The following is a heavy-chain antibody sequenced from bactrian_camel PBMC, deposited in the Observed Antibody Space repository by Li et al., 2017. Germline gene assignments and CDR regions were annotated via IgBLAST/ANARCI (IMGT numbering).Heavy chain of an antibody. CDR3: AADRGCVTGCTLHTYEYNY. Sequence: VQLVESGGGSVQSGGSLTHSCAASGPIYRNYCMGWFRQAPGKERERVAGFDSDGTIRYLDSVKGRFTISQDNAKKTLNLQMDSLKPMDTAMYYCAADRGCVTGCTLHTYEYNYWGRGTQVTVS. J-gene: IGHJ4*01. CDR2: FDSDGTI. D-gene: IGHD5*01. V-gene: IGHV3S53*01. CDR1: GPIYRNYC.